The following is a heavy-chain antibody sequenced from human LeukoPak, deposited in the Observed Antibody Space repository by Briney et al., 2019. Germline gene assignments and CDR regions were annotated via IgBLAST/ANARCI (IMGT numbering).Heavy chain of an antibody. J-gene: IGHJ4*02. CDR2: ISYDGTNK. CDR1: GFTFSTFA. V-gene: IGHV3-30*04. D-gene: IGHD3-10*01. CDR3: ARTTTPHYYGAGSYALGY. Sequence: AGSLTLSCAASGFTFSTFAMHWVRQGPGKGLEWVAVISYDGTNKFYADSVKGRFTISRDNSKNTLYLQMSSLSAEDTAVYYCARTTTPHYYGAGSYALGYWGQGTLVTVPS.